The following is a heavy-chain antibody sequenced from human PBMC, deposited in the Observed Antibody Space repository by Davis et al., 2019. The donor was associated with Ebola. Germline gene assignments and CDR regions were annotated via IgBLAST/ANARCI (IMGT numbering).Heavy chain of an antibody. CDR3: ARGDSYYDPGGYYAGPEAPDH. CDR2: YYYTGST. V-gene: IGHV4-30-4*07. Sequence: MPSETLSLTCAVSGGFVSSGGYSWSWIRQPPGKGLEWIGYYYYTGSTHYSPSLKSRVTISIDTSKNPFSLHLSSVTAADTAVYYCARGDSYYDPGGYYAGPEAPDHWGQGTLVSVSS. D-gene: IGHD3-22*01. CDR1: GGFVSSGGYS. J-gene: IGHJ4*02.